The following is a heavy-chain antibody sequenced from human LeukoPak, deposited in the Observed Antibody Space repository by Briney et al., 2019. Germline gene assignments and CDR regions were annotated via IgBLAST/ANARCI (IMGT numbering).Heavy chain of an antibody. Sequence: PGGSLRLSCQTSGFVFSNYGMHWVRQAPGKGLEWVAFVRYDESNEYYTDSVKGRFTISRDNSRNTLYLQMNGLRAEDTGVYSCAKDSNSGYVSVGPDYWGLGTLVTVSS. CDR1: GFVFSNYG. CDR3: AKDSNSGYVSVGPDY. CDR2: VRYDESNE. V-gene: IGHV3-30*02. D-gene: IGHD5-12*01. J-gene: IGHJ4*02.